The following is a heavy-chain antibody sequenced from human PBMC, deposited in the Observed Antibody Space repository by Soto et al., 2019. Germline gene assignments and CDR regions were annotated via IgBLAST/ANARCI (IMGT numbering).Heavy chain of an antibody. J-gene: IGHJ5*02. CDR3: AKGPIAQWLVPSFDP. Sequence: GGSLRLSCTASVSGFSISYYWMSWVRQAPGKGLEWVAHISGDGGRTLYADSVEGRFTISRDNAKNTLYLEMNSLRAEDTAVYYCAKGPIAQWLVPSFDPWGQGTLVTVSS. V-gene: IGHV3-7*03. D-gene: IGHD6-19*01. CDR2: ISGDGGRT. CDR1: GFSISYYW.